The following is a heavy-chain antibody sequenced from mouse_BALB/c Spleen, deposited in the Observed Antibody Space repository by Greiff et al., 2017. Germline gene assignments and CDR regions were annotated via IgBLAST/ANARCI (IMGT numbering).Heavy chain of an antibody. CDR2: INPGSGGT. J-gene: IGHJ2*01. CDR3: ARSMITTDYFDY. CDR1: GYAFTNYL. V-gene: IGHV1-54*01. Sequence: QVQLQQSGAELVRPGTSVKVSCKASGYAFTNYLIEWVKQRPGQGLEWIGVINPGSGGTNYNEKFKGKATLTADKSSSTAYMQLSSLTSDDSAVYFCARSMITTDYFDYWGQGTTLTVSS. D-gene: IGHD2-4*01.